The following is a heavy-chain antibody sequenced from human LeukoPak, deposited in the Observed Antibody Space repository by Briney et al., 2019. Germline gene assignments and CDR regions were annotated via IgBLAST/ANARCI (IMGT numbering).Heavy chain of an antibody. Sequence: GGSLRLSCAASGFTVSSNYMSWVRQAPGKGLEWVSAISGSGGSTYYADSVKGRFTISRDNSKNTLYLQMNSLRAEDTAVYYCASRPGKVSSSWDFWGQGTLVTVSS. V-gene: IGHV3-23*01. CDR3: ASRPGKVSSSWDF. J-gene: IGHJ4*02. D-gene: IGHD6-13*01. CDR2: ISGSGGST. CDR1: GFTVSSNY.